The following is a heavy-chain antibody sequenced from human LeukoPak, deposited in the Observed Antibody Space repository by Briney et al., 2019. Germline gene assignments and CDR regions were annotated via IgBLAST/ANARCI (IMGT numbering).Heavy chain of an antibody. V-gene: IGHV1-69*01. J-gene: IGHJ4*02. CDR2: IIPIFGTA. CDR1: GGTFSSYA. D-gene: IGHD6-13*01. CDR3: ARALRYSSSWYGY. Sequence: GASVKVSCKASGGTFSSYAISWVRQAPGQGLEWMGGIIPIFGTANYAQKFQGRVTITADESPSTAYMELSSLKSEDTAVYYCARALRYSSSWYGYWGQGTLVTVSS.